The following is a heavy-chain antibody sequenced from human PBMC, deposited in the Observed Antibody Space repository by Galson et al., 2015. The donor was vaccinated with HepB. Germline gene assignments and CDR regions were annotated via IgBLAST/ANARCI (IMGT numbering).Heavy chain of an antibody. D-gene: IGHD3-22*01. CDR2: ISSSSSYI. CDR1: GFTFSNAW. J-gene: IGHJ6*02. CDR3: ARDTYYYDSSGYYDRGGGMDV. Sequence: SLRLSCAASGFTFSNAWMSWVRQAPGKGLEWVSSISSSSSYIYYADSVKGRFTISRDNAKNSLYLQMNSLRAEDMAVYYCARDTYYYDSSGYYDRGGGMDVWGQGTTVTVSS. V-gene: IGHV3-21*01.